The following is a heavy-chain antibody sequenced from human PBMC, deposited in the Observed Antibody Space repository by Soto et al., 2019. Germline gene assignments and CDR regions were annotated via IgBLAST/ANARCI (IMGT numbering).Heavy chain of an antibody. D-gene: IGHD3-10*01. CDR3: AKDFRVRGVMGYYYGMDV. J-gene: IGHJ6*02. CDR1: GFTLSSYA. CDR2: ISGSGGST. Sequence: GGSLRLSGAASGFTLSSYAMSWVRQAPGKGLEWVSAISGSGGSTYYADSVKGRFTISRDNSKNTLYLQMNSLRAEDTAVYYCAKDFRVRGVMGYYYGMDVWGQGTTVTVSS. V-gene: IGHV3-23*01.